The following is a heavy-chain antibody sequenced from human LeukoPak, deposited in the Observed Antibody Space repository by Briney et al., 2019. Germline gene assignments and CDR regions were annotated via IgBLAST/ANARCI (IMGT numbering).Heavy chain of an antibody. CDR2: IKPNSGDT. CDR1: GYRVSKNY. CDR3: ARYWSRYSGNYDYDY. J-gene: IGHJ4*02. Sequence: ASVKVSCKASGYRVSKNYMHWVRQAPGQGREWMGWIKPNSGDTKFAKKFQGRVTMTWDTSISTTYMQLSSLIPDVTAVYYGARYWSRYSGNYDYDYWGQGTLVTVSS. V-gene: IGHV1-2*02. D-gene: IGHD1-26*01.